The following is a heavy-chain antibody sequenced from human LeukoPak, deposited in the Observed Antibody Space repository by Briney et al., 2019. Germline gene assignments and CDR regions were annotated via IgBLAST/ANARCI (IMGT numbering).Heavy chain of an antibody. CDR3: ARGSGTTVTRDFDY. Sequence: GGSLRLSCAASGFTFSGYAMHWVRQAPGNGLEWVALISYDGSNKYYADSVRGRFTISRDNSGNTLYLQMNSLRAEDTAVYYCARGSGTTVTRDFDYWGQGTLVTVSS. J-gene: IGHJ4*02. CDR1: GFTFSGYA. V-gene: IGHV3-30-3*01. D-gene: IGHD4-17*01. CDR2: ISYDGSNK.